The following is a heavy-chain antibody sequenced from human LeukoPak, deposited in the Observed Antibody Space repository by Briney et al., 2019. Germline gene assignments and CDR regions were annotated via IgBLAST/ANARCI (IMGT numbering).Heavy chain of an antibody. CDR3: ARVPATVTTSYYYYYYMDV. D-gene: IGHD4-11*01. V-gene: IGHV3-11*01. J-gene: IGHJ6*03. Sequence: PGGSLRLFCAASGFTFSDYYMSWIRQAPGKGLEWVSYISSSGSTIYYADSVKGRFTISRDNAKNSLYLQMNSLRAEDTAVYCCARVPATVTTSYYYYYYMDVWGKGTTVTVSS. CDR2: ISSSGSTI. CDR1: GFTFSDYY.